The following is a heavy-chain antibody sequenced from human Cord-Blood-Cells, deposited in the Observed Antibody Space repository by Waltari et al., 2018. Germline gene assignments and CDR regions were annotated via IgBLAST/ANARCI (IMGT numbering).Heavy chain of an antibody. D-gene: IGHD3-3*01. CDR1: GGSFSGYY. J-gene: IGHJ4*02. CDR2: INHSGST. Sequence: QVQLQQWGAGLLKPSETLSLTCAVYGGSFSGYYWSWIRQPPGKGLEWIGEINHSGSTNYSPSLKSRVTISVDTSKNQFSLKLSSVTAADTAVYYCASDDFWSGYYWGQGTLVTVSS. CDR3: ASDDFWSGYY. V-gene: IGHV4-34*01.